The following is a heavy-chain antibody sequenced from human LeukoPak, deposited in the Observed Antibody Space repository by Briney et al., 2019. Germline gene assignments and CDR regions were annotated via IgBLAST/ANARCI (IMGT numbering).Heavy chain of an antibody. CDR1: GGSISSYY. J-gene: IGHJ4*02. D-gene: IGHD6-19*01. Sequence: SSETLYLTCTVSGGSISSYYWSWIRQPPGKGLEWIGSIYYSGSTYYNPSLKSRVTISVDTSKNQFSLKLSSVTAADTAVYYCTRDRAVAGTSFDYWGQGTLVTVSS. CDR3: TRDRAVAGTSFDY. V-gene: IGHV4-39*07. CDR2: IYYSGST.